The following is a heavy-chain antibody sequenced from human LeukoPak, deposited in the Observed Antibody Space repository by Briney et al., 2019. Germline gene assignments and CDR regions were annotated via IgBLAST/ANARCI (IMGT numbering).Heavy chain of an antibody. V-gene: IGHV3-48*03. CDR2: ISSSGSTI. J-gene: IGHJ4*03. CDR3: ASGIRCSSTSCYDY. Sequence: PGGSLRLSCAASGFTFSSYEMNWVRQAPGKGLEWVSYISSSGSTIYYADSVKGRFTISRDNAKNSLYLQMNSLRAEDTAVYYCASGIRCSSTSCYDYWGQGTLVPVSS. D-gene: IGHD2-2*01. CDR1: GFTFSSYE.